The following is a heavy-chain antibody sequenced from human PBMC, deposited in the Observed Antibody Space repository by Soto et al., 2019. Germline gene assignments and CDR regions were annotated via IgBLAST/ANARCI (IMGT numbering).Heavy chain of an antibody. Sequence: PGESLKISCKGSGYSFTTYWIGWVRQMPGKGLEWMGVIYPADSDTRYSPSFQGQVTFSAGKSLTTAYLQWNSLKASDTARYYCARRRAWNDAFDFWGQGTLVTVSS. D-gene: IGHD1-1*01. CDR2: IYPADSDT. CDR1: GYSFTTYW. CDR3: ARRRAWNDAFDF. V-gene: IGHV5-51*01. J-gene: IGHJ4*02.